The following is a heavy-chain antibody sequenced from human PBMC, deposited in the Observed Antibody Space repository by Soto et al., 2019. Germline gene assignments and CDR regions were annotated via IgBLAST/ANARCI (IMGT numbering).Heavy chain of an antibody. Sequence: SETLSLTCAVHGGSFSGYYWDWIRQPPGKGLEWIGEVNHGGTSNYNPSLKSRVTISVDTSKNQFSLKLTSVTAADTALYYCARRYGWLYFDYWGQGSLVTVSS. V-gene: IGHV4-34*01. CDR3: ARRYGWLYFDY. D-gene: IGHD3-10*01. J-gene: IGHJ4*02. CDR2: VNHGGTS. CDR1: GGSFSGYY.